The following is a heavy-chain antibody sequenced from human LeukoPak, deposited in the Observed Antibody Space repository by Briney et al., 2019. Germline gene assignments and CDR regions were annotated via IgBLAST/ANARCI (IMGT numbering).Heavy chain of an antibody. V-gene: IGHV3-66*01. D-gene: IGHD3-22*01. CDR2: IYSGGST. Sequence: GGSLRLSCAASGFTVSSNYMSWVRQAPGKGLEWVSVIYSGGSTYYADSVKGRFTISRDNSKNTLYLQMNSLRAEDTAVYYCARGRTYYYDSSGPFQHWGQGTLVTVSS. J-gene: IGHJ1*01. CDR1: GFTVSSNY. CDR3: ARGRTYYYDSSGPFQH.